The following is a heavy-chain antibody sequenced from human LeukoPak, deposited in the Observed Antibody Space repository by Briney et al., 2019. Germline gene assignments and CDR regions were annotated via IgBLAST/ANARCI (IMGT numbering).Heavy chain of an antibody. CDR3: ARGPRYCTNGVCALPYNWFDP. Sequence: ASVTVSCKASGGTFSSYAISWVRQAPGQGLEWMGGIIPIFGTANYAQKFQGRVTITADESTSTAYMELSSLRSEDTAVYYCARGPRYCTNGVCALPYNWFDPWGQGTLVTVSS. CDR1: GGTFSSYA. D-gene: IGHD2-8*01. J-gene: IGHJ5*02. V-gene: IGHV1-69*13. CDR2: IIPIFGTA.